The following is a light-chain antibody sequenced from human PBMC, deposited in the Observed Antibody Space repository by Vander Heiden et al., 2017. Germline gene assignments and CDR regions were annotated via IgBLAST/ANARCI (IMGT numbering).Light chain of an antibody. CDR2: WAS. CDR1: QSVLYRSNNKNY. J-gene: IGKJ1*01. V-gene: IGKV4-1*01. CDR3: QQDDSTPWT. Sequence: DIVMTQSPESMAVSLGERATINCKSSQSVLYRSNNKNYLAWYQQKPGQPPKLLIYWASTRESGVPDRFSGSGSGTDFTLTISSLQAEDVAVYYCQQDDSTPWTFGQGTKVEIK.